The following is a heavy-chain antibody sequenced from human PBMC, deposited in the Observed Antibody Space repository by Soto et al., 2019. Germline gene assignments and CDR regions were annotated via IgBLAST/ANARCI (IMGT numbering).Heavy chain of an antibody. D-gene: IGHD2-21*01. CDR3: AKDPDSDYYYYGMDV. CDR1: GFTFSSYA. V-gene: IGHV3-23*01. CDR2: ISASGGST. Sequence: GGSLRLSCAASGFTFSSYAMSWVRQAPGKGLEWVSAISASGGSTYYADSVKGRFTISRDNSKNTRYLQMNSLRAEDTAVYYCAKDPDSDYYYYGMDVWGQGTTVTVSS. J-gene: IGHJ6*02.